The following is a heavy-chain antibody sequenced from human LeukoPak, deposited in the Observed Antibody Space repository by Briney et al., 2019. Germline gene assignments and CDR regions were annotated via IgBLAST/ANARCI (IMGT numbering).Heavy chain of an antibody. CDR3: ARVPAVDGNYYYYYGLDV. D-gene: IGHD2-2*01. CDR2: ISHSGNA. CDR1: GASFSDYY. J-gene: IGHJ6*02. Sequence: SETLSLTCAVYGASFSDYYWWSWIRQPPGKGLELIGEISHSGNAKYAPSLKSRVTISLDTSKNQFSLKVNSLTAADTAVYYCARVPAVDGNYYYYYGLDVWGQGTTVTVSS. V-gene: IGHV4-34*01.